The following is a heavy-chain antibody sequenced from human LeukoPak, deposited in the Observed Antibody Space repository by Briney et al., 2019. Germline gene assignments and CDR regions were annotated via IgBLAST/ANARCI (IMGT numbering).Heavy chain of an antibody. CDR2: IIPILGIA. CDR3: ARGSSTRGPYYYGMDV. D-gene: IGHD2-2*01. Sequence: ASVKVSCKASGGTFSSYAISWVPQAPGQGLEWMGRIIPILGIANYAQKFQGRVTITADKSTSTAYMELSSLRSEDTAVYYCARGSSTRGPYYYGMDVWGQGTTVTVSS. J-gene: IGHJ6*02. V-gene: IGHV1-69*04. CDR1: GGTFSSYA.